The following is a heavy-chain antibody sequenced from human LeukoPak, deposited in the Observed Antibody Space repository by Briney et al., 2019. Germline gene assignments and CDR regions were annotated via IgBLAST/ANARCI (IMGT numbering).Heavy chain of an antibody. D-gene: IGHD6-25*01. CDR3: VRYFRGRLKSYYFDY. CDR2: INPNSGGT. Sequence: ASVKVSCKASGYTFTGYYMHWVRQAPGQGLEWMGWINPNSGGTNYAQKFQGRVTMTRDTSISTAYMELSRLRSDDTAVYYCVRYFRGRLKSYYFDYWGQGTLVTVSS. V-gene: IGHV1-2*02. J-gene: IGHJ4*02. CDR1: GYTFTGYY.